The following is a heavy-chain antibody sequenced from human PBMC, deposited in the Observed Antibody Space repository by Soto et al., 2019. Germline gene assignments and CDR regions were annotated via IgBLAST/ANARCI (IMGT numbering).Heavy chain of an antibody. CDR2: VYYSGST. D-gene: IGHD1-7*01. Sequence: SETLSLTCSVSGDSISHYYWTWIRPPPGKGLEWIGYVYYSGSTTYNPSLKRRVTISVDTSKNQFSLKLSSVTAADTAVYYCARATGTTRVGFDPWGQGTLVTVSS. CDR1: GDSISHYY. J-gene: IGHJ5*02. CDR3: ARATGTTRVGFDP. V-gene: IGHV4-59*01.